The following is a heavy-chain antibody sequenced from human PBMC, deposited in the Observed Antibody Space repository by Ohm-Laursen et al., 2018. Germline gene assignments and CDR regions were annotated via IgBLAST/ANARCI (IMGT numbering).Heavy chain of an antibody. CDR3: ATDPGGY. D-gene: IGHD3-10*01. V-gene: IGHV1-24*01. CDR1: GYTLTELS. J-gene: IGHJ4*02. Sequence: GASVKVSCKVSGYTLTELSMHWVRQAPGKGLEWMGNFDPEDGETIYAQKFKGRVTMTEDPSTDTAYMELSSLRSEDTAVYYCATDPGGYWGQGTLVTVSS. CDR2: FDPEDGET.